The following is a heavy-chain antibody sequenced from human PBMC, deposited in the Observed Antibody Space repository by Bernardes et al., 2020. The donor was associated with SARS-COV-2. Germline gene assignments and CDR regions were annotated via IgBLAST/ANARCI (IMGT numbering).Heavy chain of an antibody. CDR1: GGSINNYY. CDR2: IYGSGSS. CDR3: AGRDYYYFYL. V-gene: IGHV4-59*01. J-gene: IGHJ4*02. D-gene: IGHD4-17*01. Sequence: SETLSLTCTVSGGSINNYYWSWIRQPPGKGLEWIGYIYGSGSSNYNPSLRSRVSVSGDTSKNQISLRLYSVTAADTAIYFCAGRDYYYFYLWGQGTLVTVSS.